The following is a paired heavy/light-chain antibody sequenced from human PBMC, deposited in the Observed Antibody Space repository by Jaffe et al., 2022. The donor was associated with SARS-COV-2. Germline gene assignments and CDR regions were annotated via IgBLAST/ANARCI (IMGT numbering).Heavy chain of an antibody. J-gene: IGHJ3*02. D-gene: IGHD1-26*01. CDR2: IIGSGGST. Sequence: EVQLVESGGGLVQPGGSLRLSCAASGFTFSSYAMSWVRQAPGKGLEWVSAIIGSGGSTNYADSVKGRFSISRDNSKNTLYLQMNSLRAEDTAVYYCAKDRVGSGSYSDAFDIWGQGTMVTVSA. CDR3: AKDRVGSGSYSDAFDI. CDR1: GFTFSSYA. V-gene: IGHV3-23*04.
Light chain of an antibody. V-gene: IGLV3-1*01. CDR1: KLGDKY. CDR3: QAWDSRTAWV. J-gene: IGLJ3*02. Sequence: SYELTQPPSVSVSPGQTASIICSGDKLGDKYACWYQQKPGQSPVLVIYQDTKRPSGIPERFSGSNSGNTATLTISGTQPMDEADYYCQAWDSRTAWVFGGGTKLTVL. CDR2: QDT.